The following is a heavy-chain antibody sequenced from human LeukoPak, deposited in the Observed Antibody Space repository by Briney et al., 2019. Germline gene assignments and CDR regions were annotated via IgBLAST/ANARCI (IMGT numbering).Heavy chain of an antibody. CDR3: ARDDDWNYEDY. D-gene: IGHD1-7*01. J-gene: IGHJ4*02. CDR2: ISTTGSTI. CDR1: GFTFSSYA. Sequence: PGGSLRLSCAASGFTFSSYAMSWVRQAPGKGLEWVSYISTTGSTIYYADSVKGRFTISRDNAKNSLYLQMNSLRVEDTAVYYCARDDDWNYEDYWGQGTLVTVSS. V-gene: IGHV3-48*04.